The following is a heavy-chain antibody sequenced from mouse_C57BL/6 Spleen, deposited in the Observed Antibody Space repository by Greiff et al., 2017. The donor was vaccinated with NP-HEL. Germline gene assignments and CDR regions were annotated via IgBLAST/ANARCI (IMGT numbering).Heavy chain of an antibody. V-gene: IGHV5-4*01. CDR3: ARDLVLRYFDY. CDR2: ISDGGSYT. J-gene: IGHJ2*01. CDR1: GFTFSSYA. Sequence: EVMLVESGGGLVKPGGSLKLSCAASGFTFSSYAMSWVRQTPEKRLEWVATISDGGSYTYYPDNVKGRFTISRDNAKNNLYLQMSHLKSEDTAMYYCARDLVLRYFDYWGQGTTLTVSS. D-gene: IGHD1-1*01.